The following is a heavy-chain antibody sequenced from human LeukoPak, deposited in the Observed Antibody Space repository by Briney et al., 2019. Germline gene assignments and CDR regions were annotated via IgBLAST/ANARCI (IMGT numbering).Heavy chain of an antibody. Sequence: GESLKISCKGSGYSFTSYWIGWVRRMPGKGLEWMGIIYPGDSDTRYNPSFQGQVTISAEKSISTAYLQWSSLKASDTALYYCASRRKGMSTAGFDFWGQGTLVTVSS. CDR2: IYPGDSDT. D-gene: IGHD5-24*01. CDR3: ASRRKGMSTAGFDF. CDR1: GYSFTSYW. J-gene: IGHJ4*02. V-gene: IGHV5-51*01.